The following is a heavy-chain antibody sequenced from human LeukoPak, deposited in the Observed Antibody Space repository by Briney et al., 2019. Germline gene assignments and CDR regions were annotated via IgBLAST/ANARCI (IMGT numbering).Heavy chain of an antibody. CDR1: GASISSNW. J-gene: IGHJ4*02. CDR2: IHHSGSA. D-gene: IGHD3-3*02. CDR3: ARHRGDIFGVVIDTYYFDY. Sequence: PSETLSLTCAVSGASISSNWWNWVRQPPGKGLEWIGEIHHSGSANYNPSLKSRVTISLDTSGNQFSLKLSSVTAADTAVYYCARHRGDIFGVVIDTYYFDYWGQGTLVTVSS. V-gene: IGHV4-4*02.